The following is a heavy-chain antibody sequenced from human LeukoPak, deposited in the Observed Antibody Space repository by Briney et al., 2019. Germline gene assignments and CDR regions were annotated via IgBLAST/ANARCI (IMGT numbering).Heavy chain of an antibody. CDR2: INHSGST. CDR3: VRGDCSSISCYSTAH. J-gene: IGHJ4*02. D-gene: IGHD2-2*01. CDR1: GGSFSGYY. V-gene: IGHV4-34*01. Sequence: PSETLSRTCAVYGGSFSGYYWTWIRHPPGKGLEWIGEINHSGSTDYNPSLKSRVAISVDTSKNEFSLKLSSVTAADTALYYCVRGDCSSISCYSTAHWGQGTRVTVSS.